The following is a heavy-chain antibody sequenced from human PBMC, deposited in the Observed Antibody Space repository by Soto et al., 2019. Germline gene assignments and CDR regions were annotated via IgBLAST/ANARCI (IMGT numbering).Heavy chain of an antibody. J-gene: IGHJ5*02. D-gene: IGHD3-10*01. V-gene: IGHV4-34*01. CDR2: INHSGST. Sequence: ETLSLTCAVYGGSFSGYYWSWIRQPPGKGLEWIGEINHSGSTNYNPSLKSRVTISVDTSKNQFSLKLSSVTAADTAVYYCARGRGSGSYYPWFDPWGQGTLVTVS. CDR3: ARGRGSGSYYPWFDP. CDR1: GGSFSGYY.